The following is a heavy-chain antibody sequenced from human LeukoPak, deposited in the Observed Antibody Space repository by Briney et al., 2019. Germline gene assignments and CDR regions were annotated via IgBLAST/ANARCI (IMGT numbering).Heavy chain of an antibody. V-gene: IGHV4-59*01. CDR3: ARDKGLPQAFDI. D-gene: IGHD5/OR15-5a*01. Sequence: PSETLSLTCTVSGGSISSFYWSWIRQPPGKGLEYIGCISYSETTSYNPSLKSRVTISVDTSKNQFSLKLTSVTAADTAVYYCARDKGLPQAFDIWGQGTMVTVSS. J-gene: IGHJ3*02. CDR1: GGSISSFY. CDR2: ISYSETT.